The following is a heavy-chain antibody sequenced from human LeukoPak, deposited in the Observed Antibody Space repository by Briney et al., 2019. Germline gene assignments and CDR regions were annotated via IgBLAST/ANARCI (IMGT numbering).Heavy chain of an antibody. CDR3: AKDLSAMDHFDY. V-gene: IGHV3-23*01. CDR2: INYSGGST. D-gene: IGHD5-18*01. Sequence: GGSLRLSCAASGFTFSDAWMSWVRQAPGKGLEWVSVINYSGGSTYYADSVTGRFTISRDNSKNTLYLQMNSLRAEDTAVYYCAKDLSAMDHFDYWGKGTLVTVSS. CDR1: GFTFSDAW. J-gene: IGHJ4*02.